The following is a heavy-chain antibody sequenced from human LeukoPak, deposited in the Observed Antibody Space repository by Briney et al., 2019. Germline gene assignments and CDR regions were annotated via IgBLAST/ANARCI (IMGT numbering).Heavy chain of an antibody. V-gene: IGHV1-46*01. Sequence: ASVKVSCKASGYTFTSYYMHWVRQAPGQGLEWMGIINPSGGSTSYAQKFQGRVTMSRDMSTSTVYMELSSLRSEDTAVYYCARGGWAMATQTLYYFDYWGQGTLVTVSS. CDR2: INPSGGST. D-gene: IGHD5-24*01. J-gene: IGHJ4*02. CDR3: ARGGWAMATQTLYYFDY. CDR1: GYTFTSYY.